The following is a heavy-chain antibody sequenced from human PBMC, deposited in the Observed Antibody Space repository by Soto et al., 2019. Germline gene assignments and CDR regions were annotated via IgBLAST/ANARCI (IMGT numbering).Heavy chain of an antibody. V-gene: IGHV4-59*01. J-gene: IGHJ4*02. Sequence: QVQLQESGPGLVKPSETLSLTCTVSGGSISSYYWSWIRQPPGKGLEWIGYIYYSGSTNYNPSLKSRVTISVDTSKNQFSLKLSSVTAADTAVYYCARGALSSWGYWGQGTLVTVSS. CDR3: ARGALSSWGY. CDR2: IYYSGST. D-gene: IGHD6-13*01. CDR1: GGSISSYY.